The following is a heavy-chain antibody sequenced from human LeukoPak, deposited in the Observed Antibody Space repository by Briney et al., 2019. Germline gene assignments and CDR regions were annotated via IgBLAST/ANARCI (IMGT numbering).Heavy chain of an antibody. Sequence: GGSLRLSCAASGFTFNSYDMNWVRQAPGKGLEWVSSISSSSSYIYYADSVKGRFTISRDNAKNSLYLQMNSLRVEDTAVYYCARVAQWLVQEYCFHYGMDVWGQGTTVTVSS. J-gene: IGHJ6*02. CDR3: ARVAQWLVQEYCFHYGMDV. CDR1: GFTFNSYD. CDR2: ISSSSSYI. D-gene: IGHD5-12*01. V-gene: IGHV3-21*01.